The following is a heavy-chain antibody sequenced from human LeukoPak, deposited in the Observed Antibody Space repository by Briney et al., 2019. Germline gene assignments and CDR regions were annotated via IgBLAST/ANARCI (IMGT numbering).Heavy chain of an antibody. J-gene: IGHJ4*02. CDR3: ARQGGSGTLGIDY. CDR2: IYPGDSDT. D-gene: IGHD3-10*01. Sequence: GESLKIPCKGSGYRFTSYWIGWVRQMPGKGLEWRGIIYPGDSDTRYSPSFQGQVTISAGNSISTADLQWSSLKASDTAMYYGARQGGSGTLGIDYWGQGTLVTVSS. CDR1: GYRFTSYW. V-gene: IGHV5-51*01.